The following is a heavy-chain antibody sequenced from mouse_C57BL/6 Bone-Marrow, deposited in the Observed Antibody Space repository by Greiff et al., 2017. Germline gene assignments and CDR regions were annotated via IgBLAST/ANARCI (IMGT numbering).Heavy chain of an antibody. J-gene: IGHJ4*01. CDR2: INSNYGTT. V-gene: IGHV1-39*01. CDR1: GYSFPDYN. CDR3: ARRGTFMDY. Sequence: EVQLQQSGPELVKPGASVKISCKASGYSFPDYNMNWVKQSHGKSLEWIGVINSNYGTTSYNQKFKGKAPLTVDQSSSPADMQLHNLASDDSAVYYCARRGTFMDYWGQGTSVTVSS.